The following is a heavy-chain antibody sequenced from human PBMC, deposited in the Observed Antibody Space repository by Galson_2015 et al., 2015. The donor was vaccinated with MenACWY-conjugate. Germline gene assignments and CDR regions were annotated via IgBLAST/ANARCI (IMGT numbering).Heavy chain of an antibody. D-gene: IGHD1-1*01. J-gene: IGHJ4*02. Sequence: SLRLSCAASGFTFSTYSMNWVRQAPGKGLEWVAYISSSSVSIYYADSVKGRFTISRDNARNSLFLQMNSLRDEDTAVYYCARDPCRDNFVLLPFDYWGQGILVTVSS. V-gene: IGHV3-48*02. CDR1: GFTFSTYS. CDR2: ISSSSVSI. CDR3: ARDPCRDNFVLLPFDY.